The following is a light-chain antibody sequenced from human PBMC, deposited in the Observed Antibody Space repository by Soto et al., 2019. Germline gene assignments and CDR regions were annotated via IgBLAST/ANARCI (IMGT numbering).Light chain of an antibody. Sequence: DIQMTQSPSSLSASVGDRVTLTCRASQGIYNYLAWYQQKPGKVPKLLIYAASTLQSGVPSRFSGSGSGTDFTLTISSLQPEDVASYYGQKSGDVPGTFGPGTKVDIK. CDR2: AAS. CDR1: QGIYNY. CDR3: QKSGDVPGT. J-gene: IGKJ3*01. V-gene: IGKV1-27*01.